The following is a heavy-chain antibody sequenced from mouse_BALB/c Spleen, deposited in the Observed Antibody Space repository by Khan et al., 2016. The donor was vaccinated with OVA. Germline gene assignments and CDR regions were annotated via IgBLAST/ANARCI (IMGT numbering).Heavy chain of an antibody. Sequence: EVELVESGPELMKPGASVKISCKASGYSFTDYYIHWVKQSHGQSLEWIGYIDPFNGGTNFNQKFKGTATLTVDKSSSTAYMHLNSLTSEDSAVYYCTRLVTTGWFAYWGQGTLVTVSA. CDR3: TRLVTTGWFAY. CDR1: GYSFTDYY. CDR2: IDPFNGGT. J-gene: IGHJ3*01. D-gene: IGHD2-13*01. V-gene: IGHV1S135*01.